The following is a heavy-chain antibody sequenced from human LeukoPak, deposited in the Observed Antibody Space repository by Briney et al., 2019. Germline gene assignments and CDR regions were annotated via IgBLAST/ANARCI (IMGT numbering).Heavy chain of an antibody. CDR2: SYYNGNT. V-gene: IGHV4-59*01. J-gene: IGHJ4*02. D-gene: IGHD6-13*01. CDR3: ARDRTAGILDYFDY. Sequence: SETLSLTCTVSGGSITNYYWGWIRQPPGKGLEWIGFSYYNGNTNYNPSLKSRVTISVDMSKNQFSLSLRSVTAADTAVYYCARDRTAGILDYFDYWGQGTLVTVSS. CDR1: GGSITNYY.